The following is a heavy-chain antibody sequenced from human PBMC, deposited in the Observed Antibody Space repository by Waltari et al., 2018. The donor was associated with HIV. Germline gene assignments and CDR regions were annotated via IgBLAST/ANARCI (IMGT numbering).Heavy chain of an antibody. J-gene: IGHJ4*02. V-gene: IGHV3-15*01. CDR3: TTDLGGYNVDY. CDR2: IKSKTQGETT. D-gene: IGHD5-12*01. Sequence: EVRLVGSGGGLVKPGGSLRLSCAASGFTFTDIWMSWVRQAPGKGLGCVGRIKSKTQGETTDYAAPVKGRFSLSRDDSKNTLYLQMNILKTEDTAVYYCTTDLGGYNVDYWGQGTLVTVSS. CDR1: GFTFTDIW.